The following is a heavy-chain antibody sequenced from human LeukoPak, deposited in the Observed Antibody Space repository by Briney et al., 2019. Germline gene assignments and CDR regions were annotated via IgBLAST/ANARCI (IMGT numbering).Heavy chain of an antibody. J-gene: IGHJ4*02. CDR3: ARVRRGYCSSTSCYAFDY. D-gene: IGHD2-2*01. Sequence: GGSLRLSCAASGFTFSSYWMHWVRQAPGKGLVWVSRINSDGSSTSYADSVKGRFTISRDNAKNTLYLQMNSLRAEDTAVYYCARVRRGYCSSTSCYAFDYWGQGTLVTVSS. CDR2: INSDGSST. V-gene: IGHV3-74*01. CDR1: GFTFSSYW.